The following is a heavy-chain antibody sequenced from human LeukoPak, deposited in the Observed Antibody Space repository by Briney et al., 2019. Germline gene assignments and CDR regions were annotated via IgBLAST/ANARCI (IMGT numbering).Heavy chain of an antibody. CDR2: IIPIFGTA. CDR1: GGTFSSYA. V-gene: IGHV1-69*13. CDR3: AYCSSTTRQSYWFDP. Sequence: SVKVSCKASGGTFSSYAISWVRQAPGQGLEWMGGIIPIFGTANYAQKFQGRVTITADESTSTAYMELSSLRSEDTAVCYCAYCSSTTRQSYWFDPWGQGTLVTVSS. D-gene: IGHD2-2*01. J-gene: IGHJ5*02.